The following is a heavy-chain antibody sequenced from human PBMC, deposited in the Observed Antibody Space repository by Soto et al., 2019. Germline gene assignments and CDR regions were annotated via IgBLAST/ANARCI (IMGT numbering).Heavy chain of an antibody. Sequence: EVQLLESGGGLVQPGGSLRLSCAASGFTFSSYAMSWVRQAPGKGLEWVSAISGSGGSTYYAASVKGRFTISRDNSKNTLYVQRNRLRAEDTAVYYCAKDSPYYDILTTDYWGQGTLVTVSS. CDR3: AKDSPYYDILTTDY. D-gene: IGHD3-9*01. CDR2: ISGSGGST. CDR1: GFTFSSYA. V-gene: IGHV3-23*01. J-gene: IGHJ4*02.